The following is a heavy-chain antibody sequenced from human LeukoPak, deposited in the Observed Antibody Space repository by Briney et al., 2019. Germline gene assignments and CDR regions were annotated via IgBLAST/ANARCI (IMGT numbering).Heavy chain of an antibody. CDR3: ARGGANRFDP. CDR2: IGADGSEK. J-gene: IGHJ5*02. CDR1: GVSLSDDW. V-gene: IGHV3-7*01. D-gene: IGHD1-26*01. Sequence: GGSLRLSCAASGVSLSDDWMSWVRQAPGKGLEWVAKIGADGSEKYYVDSVKGRFTLSRDNARNSLYLQMNSLRDEDTAVYYCARGGANRFDPWGQGTLVTVSS.